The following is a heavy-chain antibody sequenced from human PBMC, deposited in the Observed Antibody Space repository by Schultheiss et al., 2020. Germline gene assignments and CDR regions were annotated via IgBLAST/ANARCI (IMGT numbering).Heavy chain of an antibody. CDR1: GFTFSSYW. D-gene: IGHD6-19*01. J-gene: IGHJ3*02. Sequence: GGSLRLSCAASGFTFSSYWMHWVRQAPGKGLVWVSRINSDGSSTSYADSVKGRFTISRDNAKNTLYLQMNSLRAEDTAVYYCAKDRGSSGWLRGVFAFDIWGQGTMVTVSS. CDR2: INSDGSST. CDR3: AKDRGSSGWLRGVFAFDI. V-gene: IGHV3-74*01.